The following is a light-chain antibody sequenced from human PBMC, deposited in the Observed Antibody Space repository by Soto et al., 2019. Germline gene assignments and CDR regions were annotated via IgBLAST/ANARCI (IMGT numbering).Light chain of an antibody. CDR1: QSISSW. CDR3: QQYNSYPLT. V-gene: IGKV1-5*03. CDR2: KAS. Sequence: DIQMTQSPSTLSASVGDRVSITCRASQSISSWLAWYQQKPGKAPKLLIYKASSLESGVPSRVSGSGSGTEFTLTSRSLQAYDFASCYCQQYNSYPLTFGGGTKVEIK. J-gene: IGKJ4*01.